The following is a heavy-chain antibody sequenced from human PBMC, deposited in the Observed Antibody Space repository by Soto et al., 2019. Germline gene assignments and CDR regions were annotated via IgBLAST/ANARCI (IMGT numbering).Heavy chain of an antibody. Sequence: GGSLRLSCAASGFTFSSYSMNWVRQAPGKGLEWVSSISSSSSYIYYADSVKGRFTISRDNAKNSLYLQMNSLRAEDTAVYYCARDTTAPFGGVIALDAFDIWGQGTMVTVSS. D-gene: IGHD3-16*02. CDR2: ISSSSSYI. V-gene: IGHV3-21*01. J-gene: IGHJ3*02. CDR3: ARDTTAPFGGVIALDAFDI. CDR1: GFTFSSYS.